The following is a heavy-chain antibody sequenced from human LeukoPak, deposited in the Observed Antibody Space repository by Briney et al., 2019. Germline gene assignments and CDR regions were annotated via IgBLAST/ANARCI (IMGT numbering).Heavy chain of an antibody. CDR1: GGTFSSYA. J-gene: IGHJ4*02. CDR2: IIPIFGTA. Sequence: GSSVKVSCKASGGTFSSYAISWVRQAPGQGLEWMGGIIPIFGTANYAQKFQGRVTITTDESTSTAYMELSSLRSEDTAVYYCARWAGGYDSSGYPYYFDCWGQGTLVTVSS. CDR3: ARWAGGYDSSGYPYYFDC. D-gene: IGHD3-22*01. V-gene: IGHV1-69*05.